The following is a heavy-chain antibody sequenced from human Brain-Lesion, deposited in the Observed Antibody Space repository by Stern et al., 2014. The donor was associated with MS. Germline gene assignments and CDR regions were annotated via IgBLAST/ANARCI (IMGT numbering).Heavy chain of an antibody. CDR3: AAIGPRMEGACFDI. CDR2: LHPTGAT. V-gene: IGHV4-31*03. D-gene: IGHD2-21*01. CDR1: GAPVSSGGYY. J-gene: IGHJ3*02. Sequence: VQLVESGPGLVKPSQTLSLSCTVSGAPVSSGGYYWTWIRQLPGKGLEWVGYLHPTGATFYNPSLKSRVAISVDTSENQFSLKLTSVTAADTAVYYCAAIGPRMEGACFDIWGQGTMVTVSS.